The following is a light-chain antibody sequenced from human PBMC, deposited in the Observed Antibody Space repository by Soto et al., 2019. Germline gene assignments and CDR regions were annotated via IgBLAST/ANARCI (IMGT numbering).Light chain of an antibody. J-gene: IGLJ1*01. CDR1: SSNIGSNY. V-gene: IGLV1-47*01. CDR3: AAWDDSLSGRV. CDR2: RNN. Sequence: QPVLTQPPSASGTPGQRVTISCSGSSSNIGSNYVYWYQQLPGTAPKLLIYRNNQRPSGVPDRFSGSKSGTSASLASSGLRSEDEADYYCAAWDDSLSGRVFGTGTKLTVL.